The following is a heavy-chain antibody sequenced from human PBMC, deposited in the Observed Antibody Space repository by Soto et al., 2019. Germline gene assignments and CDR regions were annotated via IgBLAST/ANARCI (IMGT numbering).Heavy chain of an antibody. Sequence: GGSLRLSCAASGFTVSSNYMSWVRQAPGKGLEWVSVIYSGGSTYYADSVKGRFTISRHNSKNTLYLQMNSLRAEDTAVYYCARVSELRSVTTKEFYYYYYMDVWGKGTTVTVSS. J-gene: IGHJ6*03. CDR3: ARVSELRSVTTKEFYYYYYMDV. CDR2: IYSGGST. CDR1: GFTVSSNY. D-gene: IGHD4-17*01. V-gene: IGHV3-53*04.